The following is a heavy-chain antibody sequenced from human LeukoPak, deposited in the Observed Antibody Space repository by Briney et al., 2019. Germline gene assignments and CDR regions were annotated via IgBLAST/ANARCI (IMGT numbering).Heavy chain of an antibody. CDR3: VNDPPVTYGTNWFVS. CDR2: ISGTGGAT. J-gene: IGHJ5*01. V-gene: IGHV3-23*01. D-gene: IGHD2-21*01. Sequence: GGSLRLSCVDSGVSSSDFAMSWVRQAPGKGLQWVSQISGTGGATWYAGFARDRFTISRDNSKKTLYLQMSGLRVEDTAVYYSVNDPPVTYGTNWFVSWGQGTLLIVSS. CDR1: GVSSSDFA.